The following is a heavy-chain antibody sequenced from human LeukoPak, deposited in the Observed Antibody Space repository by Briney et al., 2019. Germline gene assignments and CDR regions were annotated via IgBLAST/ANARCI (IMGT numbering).Heavy chain of an antibody. Sequence: APVKVSCKASGGTFSSYAISWVRQAPGQGLEWMGGIIPIFGTANYAQKFQGRVTITTDESTSTAYMELSSLRSEDTAVYYCATSASGSSSDYWGQGTLVTVSS. CDR3: ATSASGSSSDY. CDR2: IIPIFGTA. V-gene: IGHV1-69*05. D-gene: IGHD6-6*01. CDR1: GGTFSSYA. J-gene: IGHJ4*02.